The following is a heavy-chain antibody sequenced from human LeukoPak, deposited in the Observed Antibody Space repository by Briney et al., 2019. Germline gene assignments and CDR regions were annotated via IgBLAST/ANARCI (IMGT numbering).Heavy chain of an antibody. CDR1: GGSISSYY. V-gene: IGHV4-59*06. CDR3: ARGRRDGYNLNY. J-gene: IGHJ4*02. Sequence: PSETLSLTCTVSGGSISSYYWNWIRQHPGKGLEWIGYIYYSGSTYYNPSLKSRVTISVDTSKNQFSLKLSSVTAADTAVYYCARGRRDGYNLNYWGQGTLVTVSS. D-gene: IGHD5-24*01. CDR2: IYYSGST.